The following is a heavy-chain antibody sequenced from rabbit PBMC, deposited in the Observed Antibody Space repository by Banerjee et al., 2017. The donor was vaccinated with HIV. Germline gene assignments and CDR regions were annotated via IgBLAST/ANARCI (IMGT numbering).Heavy chain of an antibody. V-gene: IGHV1S45*01. D-gene: IGHD1-1*01. CDR3: ARSTSGYDIGDL. Sequence: QEQLKETGGGLVQPGGSLTLSCKVSGFSLSSYFMNWVRQAPGKGLEWIGIIYAGSGSTWYASWAKGRFTISKTSSTTVTLQMTSLTAADTATYFCARSTSGYDIGDLWGQGTLVTVS. CDR2: IYAGSGST. J-gene: IGHJ4*01. CDR1: GFSLSSYF.